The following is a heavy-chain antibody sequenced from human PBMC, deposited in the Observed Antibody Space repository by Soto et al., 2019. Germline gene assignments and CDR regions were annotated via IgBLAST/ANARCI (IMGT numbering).Heavy chain of an antibody. CDR2: INAGNGNT. Sequence: GASVKVSCKASGCTFTSYAMHWVRQAPGQRLEWMGWINAGNGNTKYSQKFQGRVTITRDTSASTAYMELSSLRSEDTAVYYCARDPRPKPTELSYYYGMDVWGQGTTVTVSS. J-gene: IGHJ6*02. D-gene: IGHD1-26*01. CDR3: ARDPRPKPTELSYYYGMDV. V-gene: IGHV1-3*01. CDR1: GCTFTSYA.